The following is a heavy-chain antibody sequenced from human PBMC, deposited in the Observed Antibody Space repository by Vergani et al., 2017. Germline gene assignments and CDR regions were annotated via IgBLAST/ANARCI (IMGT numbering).Heavy chain of an antibody. CDR2: ISSRGITI. D-gene: IGHD2-21*01. J-gene: IGHJ6*04. V-gene: IGHV3-48*03. CDR1: GYTFSSYE. CDR3: ARDSGAYCGGDCS. Sequence: EVQLVESGGGLVQPGGSLRLSCAASGYTFSSYEINWVRQAPGKGLEWVSYISSRGITIYYADSVKGRFTISRDNAQNSRYLKMNSLRAEDTAVYYCARDSGAYCGGDCSWGKGTTVTVSS.